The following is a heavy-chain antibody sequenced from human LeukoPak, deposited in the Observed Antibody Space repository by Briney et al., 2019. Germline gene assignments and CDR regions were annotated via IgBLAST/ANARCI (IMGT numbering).Heavy chain of an antibody. Sequence: PSETLSHTCAVYGGSFSGYYWGWIRQPPGKGLEWIGSIYHSGSTYYNPSLKSRVTISVDTSKNQFSLKLSSVTAADTAVYYCAKGGYCSSTSCYNWFDPWGQGTLVTVSS. CDR2: IYHSGST. CDR1: GGSFSGYY. V-gene: IGHV4-38-2*01. CDR3: AKGGYCSSTSCYNWFDP. D-gene: IGHD2-2*01. J-gene: IGHJ5*02.